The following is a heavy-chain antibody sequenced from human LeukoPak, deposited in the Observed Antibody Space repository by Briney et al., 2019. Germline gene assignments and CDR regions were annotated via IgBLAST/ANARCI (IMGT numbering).Heavy chain of an antibody. CDR2: VYYGRSP. Sequence: SETLSLTCTVSGDSISRSTYYWAWIRQPPGKGLEWIGSVYYGRSPYFNPSLESRATISVDTSKNHFSLKMSSVTAADTAVYYCARSSGTGTFSDWGQGTLVTVSS. J-gene: IGHJ4*02. CDR1: GDSISRSTYY. CDR3: ARSSGTGTFSD. D-gene: IGHD6-25*01. V-gene: IGHV4-39*02.